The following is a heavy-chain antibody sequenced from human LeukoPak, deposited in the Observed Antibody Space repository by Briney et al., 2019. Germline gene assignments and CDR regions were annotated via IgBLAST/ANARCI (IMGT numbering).Heavy chain of an antibody. CDR1: GFTFDDYA. J-gene: IGHJ4*02. V-gene: IGHV3-43*02. CDR2: ISGDGGST. CDR3: AKIPQINYYDSSGLDGY. D-gene: IGHD3-22*01. Sequence: GGSLRLSCAASGFTFDDYAMHWVRQAPGKGLEWVSLISGDGGSTYYADSVKGRFTISRDNSKNSLYLQMNSLRIEDTALYYCAKIPQINYYDSSGLDGYWGQGTLVTVSS.